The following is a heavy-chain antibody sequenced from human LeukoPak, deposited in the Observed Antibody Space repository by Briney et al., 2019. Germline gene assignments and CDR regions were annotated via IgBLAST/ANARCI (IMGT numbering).Heavy chain of an antibody. Sequence: GGSLRLSCAPSGFTFSGYWMSWVRQARGKGLESVANIKQDGSEKYYVDSVKGRFTISRDNAKNSLYVQMNSLRAEDTAVYYCARGYWYFDLWGRGTLVTVSS. CDR1: GFTFSGYW. CDR2: IKQDGSEK. J-gene: IGHJ2*01. CDR3: ARGYWYFDL. V-gene: IGHV3-7*01.